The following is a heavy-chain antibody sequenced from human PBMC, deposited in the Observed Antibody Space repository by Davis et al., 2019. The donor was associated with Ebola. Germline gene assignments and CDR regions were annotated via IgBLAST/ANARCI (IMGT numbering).Heavy chain of an antibody. V-gene: IGHV4-59*01. Sequence: GSLRLSCTLSGGSISSYYWSWIRQPPGKGLEWIGYIYYSGSTNYNPSLKSRVTISVDTSKNQFSLKLSSVTAADTAVYYCARDWYYYGMDVWGQGTTVTVSS. CDR2: IYYSGST. CDR3: ARDWYYYGMDV. J-gene: IGHJ6*02. CDR1: GGSISSYY.